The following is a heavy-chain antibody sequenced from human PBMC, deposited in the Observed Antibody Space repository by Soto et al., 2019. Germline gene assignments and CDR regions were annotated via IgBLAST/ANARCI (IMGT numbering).Heavy chain of an antibody. D-gene: IGHD3-22*01. CDR3: ASPYYYDSSGYPA. Sequence: PSETLSLSCAVSGGSISSGGDSWSWIRQPPGKGLEWIGYIYYDGSAYYNPSLKSRVTISVDTSKNQFSLKLSSVTAADTAVYYCASPYYYDSSGYPAWGQGTLVTVSS. V-gene: IGHV4-30-2*05. J-gene: IGHJ4*02. CDR2: IYYDGSA. CDR1: GGSISSGGDS.